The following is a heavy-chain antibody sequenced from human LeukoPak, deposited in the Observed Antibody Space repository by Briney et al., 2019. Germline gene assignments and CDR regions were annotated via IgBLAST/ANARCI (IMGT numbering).Heavy chain of an antibody. V-gene: IGHV3-23*01. CDR3: AKRGVLIRVFLVGFHKEAYYFDS. D-gene: IGHD3-10*01. CDR1: GITLSNYG. Sequence: GGSLRLSCAVSGITLSNYGMSWVRQAPGKGLEWVAGLSGSGGGTNYADSVQGRVTISRDNPKNTLYLQMNSLRAEDTAVYFCAKRGVLIRVFLVGFHKEAYYFDSWGQGALVTVSS. J-gene: IGHJ4*02. CDR2: LSGSGGGT.